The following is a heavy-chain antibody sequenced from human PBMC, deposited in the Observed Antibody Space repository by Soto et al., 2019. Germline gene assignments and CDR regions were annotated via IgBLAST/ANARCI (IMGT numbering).Heavy chain of an antibody. V-gene: IGHV3-21*01. CDR2: ISSSSGRV. J-gene: IGHJ4*02. CDR3: AGRYCSNGVCPFDS. D-gene: IGHD2-8*01. CDR1: EFTFSTYS. Sequence: GESLKISCAASEFTFSTYSMNWVRQAQGKGLEWVSSISSSSGRVYYADSVKGRFTISRDNAKNSLFLQMNSLRAEDTAVYYCAGRYCSNGVCPFDSWGQGTLVTVSS.